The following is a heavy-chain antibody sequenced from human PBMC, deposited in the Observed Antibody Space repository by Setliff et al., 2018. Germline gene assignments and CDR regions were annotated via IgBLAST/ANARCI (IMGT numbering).Heavy chain of an antibody. Sequence: PSETLSLACTVSGGFINNYYWSWVRQPAGKGLEWIGRVYSNVGSNFNPSLKSRVTMSVDASKNQISLKLMSVTAADTAVYYCASRNSDGGPEYFQNWGQGALVTVSS. CDR1: GGFINNYY. V-gene: IGHV4-4*07. CDR3: ASRNSDGGPEYFQN. J-gene: IGHJ1*01. D-gene: IGHD1-26*01. CDR2: VYSNVGS.